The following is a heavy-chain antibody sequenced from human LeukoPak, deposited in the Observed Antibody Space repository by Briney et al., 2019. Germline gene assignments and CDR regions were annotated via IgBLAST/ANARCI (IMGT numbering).Heavy chain of an antibody. D-gene: IGHD3-16*02. CDR2: IYPGDSDT. Sequence: GESLKISCKGSGYSFTSYWIGWVRQMPGKGLEWVGIIYPGDSDTRYSPSFQGQVTISADKSISTAYLQWSSLKASDTAMYYCARQIYVWGSYRYLVYFDYWGQGTLVTVSS. V-gene: IGHV5-51*01. CDR1: GYSFTSYW. J-gene: IGHJ4*02. CDR3: ARQIYVWGSYRYLVYFDY.